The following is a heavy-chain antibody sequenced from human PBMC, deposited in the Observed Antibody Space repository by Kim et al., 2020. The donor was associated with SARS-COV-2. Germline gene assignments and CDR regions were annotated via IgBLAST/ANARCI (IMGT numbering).Heavy chain of an antibody. CDR2: IYYSGST. CDR1: GGSISSYY. V-gene: IGHV4-59*01. D-gene: IGHD7-27*01. CDR3: ARVIELLGRGFYYYYYMDV. Sequence: SETLSLTCTVSGGSISSYYWSWIRQPPGKGLEWIGYIYYSGSTNYNPSLKSRVTISVDTSKNQFSLKLSSVTAADTAVYYCARVIELLGRGFYYYYYMDVWGKGTTVTVSS. J-gene: IGHJ6*03.